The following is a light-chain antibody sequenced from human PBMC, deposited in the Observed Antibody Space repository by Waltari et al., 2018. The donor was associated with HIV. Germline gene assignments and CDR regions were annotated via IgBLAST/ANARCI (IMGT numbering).Light chain of an antibody. Sequence: QSVFTQPPSVSAAAGQTVTISCSGSSSNLGNNYVSWYQQLPGTAPKLLIYDNHKRPSGIPDRFSGSKSVTSATLGIAGLQTGDEADYYCGTWDGAYVVFGGGTKLTVL. CDR1: SSNLGNNY. J-gene: IGLJ2*01. V-gene: IGLV1-51*01. CDR3: GTWDGAYVV. CDR2: DNH.